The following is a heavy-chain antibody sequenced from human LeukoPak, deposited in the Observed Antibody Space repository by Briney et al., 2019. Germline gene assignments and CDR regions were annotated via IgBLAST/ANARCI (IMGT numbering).Heavy chain of an antibody. Sequence: GGSLRLSCAASGFTFSSYSMNWVRQAPGKGLEWVSSISSSSSYIYYADSVKGRFTISRDNAKNSLYLQMNSLRAEDTAVYHCARDRIVGADNWFDPWGQGTLVTVSS. CDR2: ISSSSSYI. CDR3: ARDRIVGADNWFDP. CDR1: GFTFSSYS. D-gene: IGHD1-26*01. V-gene: IGHV3-21*01. J-gene: IGHJ5*02.